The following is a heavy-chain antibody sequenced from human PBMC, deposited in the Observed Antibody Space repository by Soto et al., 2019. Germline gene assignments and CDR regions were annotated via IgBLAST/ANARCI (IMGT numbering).Heavy chain of an antibody. V-gene: IGHV3-48*02. CDR1: GFTFSSYS. CDR2: ISSSSSTI. D-gene: IGHD3-3*01. CDR3: ARASSYYDFWSGPIDAFDI. Sequence: GGSLRLSCAASGFTFSSYSMNWVRQAPGKGLEWVSYISSSSSTIYYADSVKGRFTISRDNAKNSLYLQMNSLRDEDTAVYYCARASSYYDFWSGPIDAFDIWGQGTMVTVSS. J-gene: IGHJ3*02.